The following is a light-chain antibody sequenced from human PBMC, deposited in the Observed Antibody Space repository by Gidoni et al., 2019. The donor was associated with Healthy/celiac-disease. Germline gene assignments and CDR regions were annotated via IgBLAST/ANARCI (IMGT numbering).Light chain of an antibody. CDR1: QSVSSY. CDR2: DAS. CDR3: QQRSNWPYT. Sequence: EIVLTQSPATLSLAPGERATLSCRASQSVSSYLAWYQQKPGQAPRLLIYDASSLATGIPARFSGIGSGTDFTLTISSLEPEDFAVYYCQQRSNWPYTFGQGTKLEIK. V-gene: IGKV3-11*01. J-gene: IGKJ2*01.